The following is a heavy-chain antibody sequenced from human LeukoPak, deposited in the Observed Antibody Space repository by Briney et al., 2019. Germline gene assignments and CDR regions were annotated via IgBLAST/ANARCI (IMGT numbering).Heavy chain of an antibody. CDR2: ISISSTYI. D-gene: IGHD1-14*01. V-gene: IGHV3-21*06. CDR3: VRDMWGTYYFDY. J-gene: IGHJ4*02. CDR1: GFIFSSYT. Sequence: GGSLRLSCVASGFIFSSYTTNWVRQAPGKGLEWVSSISISSTYINYADSVKGRFTTSRDNAWNSLYLQMDNLRAEDTAVYYCVRDMWGTYYFDYWGQGTVVTVSS.